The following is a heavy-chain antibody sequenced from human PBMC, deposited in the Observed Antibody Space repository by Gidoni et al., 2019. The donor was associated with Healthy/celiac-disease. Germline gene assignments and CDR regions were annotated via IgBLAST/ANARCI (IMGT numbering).Heavy chain of an antibody. CDR3: AKVVAGATIGSSELFDI. V-gene: IGHV3-9*01. D-gene: IGHD1-26*01. J-gene: IGHJ3*02. CDR1: GFTFDDYA. CDR2: ISWNSGSI. Sequence: EVQLVESGGGLVQPGRSLRLSCAASGFTFDDYAMHWVRQAPGKGLEWVSGISWNSGSIGYADSVKGRFTISRDNAKNSLYLQMNSLRAEDTALYYCAKVVAGATIGSSELFDIWGQGTMVTVSS.